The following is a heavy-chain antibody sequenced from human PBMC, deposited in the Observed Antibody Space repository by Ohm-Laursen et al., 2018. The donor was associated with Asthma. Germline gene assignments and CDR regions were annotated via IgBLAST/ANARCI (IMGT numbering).Heavy chain of an antibody. Sequence: DTLSLTCAISGDSVSSNSVSWNWIRQSPSRGLEWLGRTYYRSKWYNDYAVSVKSRITINPDTSKNQFSLHLNSVTPEDTAVYYCARDKGDGYSYYYYGMDVWGQGTTVTVSS. J-gene: IGHJ6*02. CDR3: ARDKGDGYSYYYYGMDV. V-gene: IGHV6-1*01. D-gene: IGHD5-24*01. CDR2: TYYRSKWYN. CDR1: GDSVSSNSVS.